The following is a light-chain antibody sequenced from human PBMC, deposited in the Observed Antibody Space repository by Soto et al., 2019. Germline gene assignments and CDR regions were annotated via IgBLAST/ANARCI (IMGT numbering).Light chain of an antibody. V-gene: IGKV1-5*01. Sequence: DIQMTQSPSTLSASVGDRVTITCRASQNINSWLAWYQQKAGKAPKLLIYDGSSLESGVPSRFSGSGSGTEFTLSISSLQPDDFATYYCHQYNSYFQTFGQGTKV. CDR2: DGS. CDR1: QNINSW. CDR3: HQYNSYFQT. J-gene: IGKJ1*01.